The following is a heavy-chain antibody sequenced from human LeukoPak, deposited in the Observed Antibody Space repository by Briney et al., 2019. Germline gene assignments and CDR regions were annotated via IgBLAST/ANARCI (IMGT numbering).Heavy chain of an antibody. Sequence: PGRSLRLSCAASGFTFSSYAMSWVRQAPGKGLEWVSAISGSGGSTYYADSVKGRFTISRDNSKNTLYLQTNSLRAEDTAVYYCAKASGRRGYSYHLDYWGQGTLVTVSS. J-gene: IGHJ4*02. CDR3: AKASGRRGYSYHLDY. CDR2: ISGSGGST. V-gene: IGHV3-23*01. CDR1: GFTFSSYA. D-gene: IGHD5-18*01.